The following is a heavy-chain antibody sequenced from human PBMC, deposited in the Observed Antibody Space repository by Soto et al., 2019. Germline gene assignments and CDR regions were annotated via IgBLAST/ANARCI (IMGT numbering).Heavy chain of an antibody. CDR1: GFTFSSYG. Sequence: GWSLRLSCAASGFTFSSYGMHWVRQAPGKGLEWVAVIWYDGSNKYYADSVKGRFTISRDNSKNTLYLQMNSLRAEDTAVYYCARAPGDYYDSSGYYYYYYYGMDVWGRGTTVTVSS. J-gene: IGHJ6*02. V-gene: IGHV3-33*01. CDR3: ARAPGDYYDSSGYYYYYYYGMDV. CDR2: IWYDGSNK. D-gene: IGHD3-22*01.